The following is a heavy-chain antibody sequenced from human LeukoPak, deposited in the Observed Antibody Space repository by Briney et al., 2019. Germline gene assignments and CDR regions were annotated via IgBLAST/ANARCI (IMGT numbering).Heavy chain of an antibody. CDR3: ARDPYCSSTSCYLRYYYYYYGMDV. Sequence: GGSLRLSCAASGFTVSSNYMSWVRQAPGKGLEWVSVIYSGGSTYYADSVKGRFTISRDNSKNTLYLQMNSLRAEDTAVYYCARDPYCSSTSCYLRYYYYYYGMDVWGQGTTVTVSS. D-gene: IGHD2-2*01. J-gene: IGHJ6*02. CDR1: GFTVSSNY. CDR2: IYSGGST. V-gene: IGHV3-66*01.